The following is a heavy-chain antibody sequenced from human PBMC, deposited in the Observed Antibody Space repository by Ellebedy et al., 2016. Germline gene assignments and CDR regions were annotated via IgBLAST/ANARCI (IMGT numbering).Heavy chain of an antibody. CDR1: GFTFSFYA. CDR3: ARDGSTETYYKYYLDY. V-gene: IGHV3-30*04. Sequence: GESLKISCAASGFTFSFYAMHWVRQTPGKGLEWLAVISKDGLNTYYADSVKGRFTISRDNSKNTLSLQMNSLRADDTAVYFCARDGSTETYYKYYLDYWGQGTLVTVSS. D-gene: IGHD3-10*01. CDR2: ISKDGLNT. J-gene: IGHJ4*02.